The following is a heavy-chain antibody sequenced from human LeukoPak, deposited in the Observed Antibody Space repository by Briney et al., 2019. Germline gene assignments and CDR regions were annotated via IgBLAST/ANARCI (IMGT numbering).Heavy chain of an antibody. CDR3: ARVDYGDYSKDFDY. Sequence: SETLSLTCAVSGGSISSGGYSWSWIRQPPGKGLEWIGYIYHSGSTYYNPSLKSRVTMSVDTSKNQFSLKVNSMTAADTAVYYCARVDYGDYSKDFDYWGQGTLVTVSS. CDR2: IYHSGST. J-gene: IGHJ4*02. CDR1: GGSISSGGYS. V-gene: IGHV4-30-2*01. D-gene: IGHD4-17*01.